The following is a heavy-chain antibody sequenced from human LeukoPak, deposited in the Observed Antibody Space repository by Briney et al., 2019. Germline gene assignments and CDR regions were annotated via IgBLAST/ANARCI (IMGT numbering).Heavy chain of an antibody. J-gene: IGHJ4*02. CDR3: ARHGSQGGATHFDY. CDR2: IYYSGST. V-gene: IGHV4-30-4*01. D-gene: IGHD1-26*01. CDR1: GGSISSGDYY. Sequence: SETLSLTCTVSGGSISSGDYYWSWIRQPPGKGLEWIGYIYYSGSTYYNPSLKSRVTISVDTSKNQFSLKLSSVTAADTAVYYCARHGSQGGATHFDYWGQGTLVTVSS.